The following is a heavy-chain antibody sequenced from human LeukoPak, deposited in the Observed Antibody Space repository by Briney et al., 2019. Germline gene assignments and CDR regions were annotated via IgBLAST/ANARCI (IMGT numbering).Heavy chain of an antibody. CDR1: GFTFSRNA. Sequence: GGSLRLSCAASGFTFSRNAMHWVRQAPGKGLEWVTVISHDGNNKYYVDSVKGRFTISRDNSKNTLYLQMNNLRAEDTAVYYCARDLHSTGTSPFDYYTMDVWGQGTTVTVSS. CDR2: ISHDGNNK. CDR3: ARDLHSTGTSPFDYYTMDV. J-gene: IGHJ6*02. D-gene: IGHD1-1*01. V-gene: IGHV3-30-3*01.